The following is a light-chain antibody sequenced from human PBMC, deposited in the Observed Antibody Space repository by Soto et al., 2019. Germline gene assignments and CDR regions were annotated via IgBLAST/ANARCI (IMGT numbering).Light chain of an antibody. CDR1: QGIGDT. V-gene: IGKV3-15*01. Sequence: EVVTIQSPYTLSVSPREGATLSCMASQGIGDTLAWYQHKPGQTPRLLIYDTSTRATGVPTRFSGSRSGADFTLTISSLEPEDSAVYYCQQRNIWPPVTVGQGTRLAI. J-gene: IGKJ5*01. CDR3: QQRNIWPPVT. CDR2: DTS.